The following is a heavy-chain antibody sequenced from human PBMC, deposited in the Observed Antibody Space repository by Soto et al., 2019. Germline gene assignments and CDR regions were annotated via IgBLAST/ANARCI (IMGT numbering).Heavy chain of an antibody. CDR1: GDSIISSDFY. CDR3: ARHSLALRKNNWFDP. J-gene: IGHJ5*02. V-gene: IGHV4-39*01. D-gene: IGHD3-3*02. CDR2: IFYLGSS. Sequence: SETLSLTCTVSGDSIISSDFYWGWVRQPPGKGLEWIGSIFYLGSSYYNPSLKSRVTMSVGTSKNQFSLRLRSVTAADTTLYFCARHSLALRKNNWFDPWGQGIMVTVSS.